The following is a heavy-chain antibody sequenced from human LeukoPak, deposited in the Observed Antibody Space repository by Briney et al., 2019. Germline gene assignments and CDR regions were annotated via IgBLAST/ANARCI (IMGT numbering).Heavy chain of an antibody. CDR1: GFTFSSYA. J-gene: IGHJ3*02. CDR2: ISGSGGST. D-gene: IGHD3-10*01. V-gene: IGHV3-23*01. Sequence: GGSLRLSCAASGFTFSSYAMSWVRQAPGKGLEWVSAISGSGGSTYYADSVKGRFTISRDNSKNTLYLQMNSLRAEDTAVYYCATDYGSGRKAFDIWGQGTMVTVSS. CDR3: ATDYGSGRKAFDI.